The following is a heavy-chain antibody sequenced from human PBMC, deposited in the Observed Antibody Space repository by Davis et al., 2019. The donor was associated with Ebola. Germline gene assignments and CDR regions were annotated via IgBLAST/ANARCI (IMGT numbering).Heavy chain of an antibody. V-gene: IGHV4-61*03. Sequence: SETLSLTCIVSGGSATSGDSYLSWIRQPPGKGLEWLAYISSTGTTSYNPSLWSRLTVSVNTSKNHFSLKLTSVTSADTAVYYCAAEEGMSAYFDYWGQGTLVTVSS. CDR2: ISSTGTT. J-gene: IGHJ4*02. CDR3: AAEEGMSAYFDY. CDR1: GGSATSGDSY. D-gene: IGHD2-21*01.